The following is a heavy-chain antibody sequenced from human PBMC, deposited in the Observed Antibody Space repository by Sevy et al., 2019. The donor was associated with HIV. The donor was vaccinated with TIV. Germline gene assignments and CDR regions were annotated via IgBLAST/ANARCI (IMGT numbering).Heavy chain of an antibody. J-gene: IGHJ4*02. D-gene: IGHD2-15*01. CDR2: ISSSSNYI. V-gene: IGHV3-21*01. CDR3: ARDDLVARDYFDF. CDR1: EFTFSDYS. Sequence: GGSLRLSCAASEFTFSDYSMNWVRQAPGKGLEWVASISSSSNYIYYTDSMKGRFTISRENAKNSLYLQMNSLRAEDTAVYYCARDDLVARDYFDFWGQGTLVTVSS.